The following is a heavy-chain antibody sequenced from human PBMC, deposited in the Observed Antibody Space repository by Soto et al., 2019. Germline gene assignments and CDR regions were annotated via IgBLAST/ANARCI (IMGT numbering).Heavy chain of an antibody. Sequence: SETLSLTCSVSGDSISNINYHWGWIRQPPGKGLEWIGSIYYRGNRYYSPSLRSRITISVDMSKNQFSLDLTSVTAADTAVYFCARLREGSPADFWGQGTLVTVSS. J-gene: IGHJ4*02. D-gene: IGHD1-26*01. CDR2: IYYRGNR. V-gene: IGHV4-39*01. CDR1: GDSISNINYH. CDR3: ARLREGSPADF.